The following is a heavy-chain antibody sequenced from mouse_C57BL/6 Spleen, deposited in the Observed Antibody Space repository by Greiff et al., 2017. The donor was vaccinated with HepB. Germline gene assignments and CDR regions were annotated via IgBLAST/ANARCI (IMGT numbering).Heavy chain of an antibody. CDR3: ARGYSNPPYFDY. CDR1: GYTFTSYW. CDR2: IDPSDSYT. Sequence: VKLQQPGAELVKPGASVKLSCKASGYTFTSYWMQWVKQRPGQGLEWIGEIDPSDSYTNYNQKFKGKATLTVDTSSSTAYMQLSSLTSEDSAVYYCARGYSNPPYFDYWGQGTTLTVSS. D-gene: IGHD2-5*01. V-gene: IGHV1-50*01. J-gene: IGHJ2*01.